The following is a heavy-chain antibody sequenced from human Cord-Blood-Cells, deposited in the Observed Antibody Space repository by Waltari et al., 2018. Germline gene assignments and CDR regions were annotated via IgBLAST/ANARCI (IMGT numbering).Heavy chain of an antibody. CDR1: GFTVSSNY. Sequence: EVQLVESGGGLIQPGGSLRLSCAASGFTVSSNYMIWVRQAPGKGLEWVSVIYSGGSTYYADSVKGRFTISRDNSKNTLYLQMNSLRAEDTAVYYCARETSLYSSSWFDYWGQGTLVTVSS. D-gene: IGHD6-13*01. J-gene: IGHJ4*02. CDR2: IYSGGST. V-gene: IGHV3-53*01. CDR3: ARETSLYSSSWFDY.